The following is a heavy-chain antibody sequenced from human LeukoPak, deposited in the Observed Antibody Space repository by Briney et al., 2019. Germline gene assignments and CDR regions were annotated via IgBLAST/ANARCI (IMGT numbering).Heavy chain of an antibody. CDR1: GGTFSNYA. D-gene: IGHD3-22*01. CDR2: IIPIFGTA. J-gene: IGHJ4*02. CDR3: ARGWDYDSGGRPTAYVY. Sequence: SVKVSCKASGGTFSNYATNWVRQAPGPGLEWMGGIIPIFGTANYAQKFQGRVTITADESTSTVYMELNSLKSEDTAVYYCARGWDYDSGGRPTAYVYWGQGTLVTVSS. V-gene: IGHV1-69*13.